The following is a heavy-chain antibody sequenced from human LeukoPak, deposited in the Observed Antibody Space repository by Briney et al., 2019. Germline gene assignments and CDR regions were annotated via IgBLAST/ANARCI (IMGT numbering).Heavy chain of an antibody. J-gene: IGHJ6*03. D-gene: IGHD3-9*01. CDR1: GGSISSGDHY. CDR2: IYYSGST. CDR3: ARDTPGGYDILTGSYYYYYMDV. V-gene: IGHV4-30-4*08. Sequence: PSETPSLTCTVSGGSISSGDHYWSWIRQPPGKGLEWIGYIYYSGSTYYNPSLKSRVTISVDTSKNQFSLKLSSVTAADTAVYYCARDTPGGYDILTGSYYYYYMDVWGKGTTVTVSS.